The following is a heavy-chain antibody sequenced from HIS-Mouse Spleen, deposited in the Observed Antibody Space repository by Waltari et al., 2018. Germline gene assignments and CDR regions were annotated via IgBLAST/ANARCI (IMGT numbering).Heavy chain of an antibody. J-gene: IGHJ4*02. CDR3: AKASSGWLDY. CDR2: ISYDGSNK. Sequence: QVQLVESGGGVVQPGRSLRLSCAASGFTFSSYGFHWVRQAPGKGLEWVAVISYDGSNKYYADSVKGRFTISRDNSKNTLYLQMNSLRAEDTAVYYCAKASSGWLDYWGQGTLVTVSS. V-gene: IGHV3-30*18. D-gene: IGHD6-19*01. CDR1: GFTFSSYG.